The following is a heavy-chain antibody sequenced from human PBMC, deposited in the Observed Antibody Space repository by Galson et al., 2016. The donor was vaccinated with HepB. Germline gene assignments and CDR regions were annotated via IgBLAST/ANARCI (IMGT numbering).Heavy chain of an antibody. CDR3: VKGGDYCLFS. J-gene: IGHJ5*02. V-gene: IGHV4-4*02. D-gene: IGHD3-9*01. CDR1: GTSIASHTW. Sequence: ETLSLTCAVSGTSIASHTWWHWVRQSPGKGLEWIGEIYHGGGTNYNPSLKSRVSISTDRSKNQFSLELRSVTAADTAVYYCVKGGDYCLFSWGQGTLVTVSS. CDR2: IYHGGGT.